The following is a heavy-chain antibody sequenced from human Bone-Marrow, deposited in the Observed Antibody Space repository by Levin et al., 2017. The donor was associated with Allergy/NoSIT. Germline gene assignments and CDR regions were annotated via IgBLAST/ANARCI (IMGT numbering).Heavy chain of an antibody. CDR3: ACFKGDLGY. J-gene: IGHJ4*02. Sequence: AGGSLRLSCVASGFAFSSNWMYWVRQAPGKGLVWVSRIKSDGGSTTYADSVKGRFTISRDNAKNTLYLQMSSLRAEDTAVYYWACFKGDLGYWGQGTLVTVSS. CDR1: GFAFSSNW. D-gene: IGHD2-21*02. CDR2: IKSDGGST. V-gene: IGHV3-74*01.